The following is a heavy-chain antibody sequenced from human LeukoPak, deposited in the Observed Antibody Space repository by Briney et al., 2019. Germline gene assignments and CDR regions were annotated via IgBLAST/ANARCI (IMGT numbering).Heavy chain of an antibody. CDR2: IKQDGSEK. J-gene: IGHJ4*02. V-gene: IGHV3-7*01. Sequence: GGSLRLSCAASGFTFSSYWMSWVRQAPGKGLEWVANIKQDGSEKYYVDSVKGRFTISRDNAKNSLYLQMNSLRAEDTAVYYCAREGVLRYFDWSLHGNDYWGQGTLVTVSS. CDR1: GFTFSSYW. CDR3: AREGVLRYFDWSLHGNDY. D-gene: IGHD3-9*01.